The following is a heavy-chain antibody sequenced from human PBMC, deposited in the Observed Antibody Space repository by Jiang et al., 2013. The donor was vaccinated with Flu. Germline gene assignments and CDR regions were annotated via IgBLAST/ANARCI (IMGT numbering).Heavy chain of an antibody. CDR2: INLGGNL. D-gene: IGHD5-12*01. Sequence: LLKPSETLSLTCAVYGASSNTYFWSWLRQPPGKGLEWIAEINLGGNLNYNPSLKSRATISVDTSKNHFSLNLFSVTAADAAAYFCALKAAVGYHFDYWAQGTLVTVSS. CDR1: GASSNTYF. CDR3: ALKAAVGYHFDY. J-gene: IGHJ4*02. V-gene: IGHV4-34*01.